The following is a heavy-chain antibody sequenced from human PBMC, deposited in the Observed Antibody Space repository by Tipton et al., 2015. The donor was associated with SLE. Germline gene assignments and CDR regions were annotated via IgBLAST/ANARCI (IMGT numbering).Heavy chain of an antibody. CDR2: IDHSGST. J-gene: IGHJ4*02. V-gene: IGHV4-34*01. CDR1: GGSFSGFY. D-gene: IGHD2-2*01. CDR3: ARGPTGSSAREDT. Sequence: TLSLTCAVYGGSFSGFYWNWIRQPPGKGLEWIGEIDHSGSTNYNPSLKSRVTISLDTSKNQFSLKLSSVTAADTAVYYCARGPTGSSAREDTWGQGTLVIVSS.